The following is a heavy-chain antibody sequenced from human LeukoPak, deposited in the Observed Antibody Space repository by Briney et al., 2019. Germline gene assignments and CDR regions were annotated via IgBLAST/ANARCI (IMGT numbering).Heavy chain of an antibody. CDR3: AKGADYGDYVSHFDY. CDR2: IRYDGSNK. Sequence: GGSLRLSCAASGFIFNTYVMHWVRQAPGKGLEWLAFIRYDGSNKNYADSVKGRFTISRDNTKNSLYLQMNSLRAEDTAVYYCAKGADYGDYVSHFDYWGQGTLVTVSS. V-gene: IGHV3-30*02. J-gene: IGHJ4*02. CDR1: GFIFNTYV. D-gene: IGHD4-17*01.